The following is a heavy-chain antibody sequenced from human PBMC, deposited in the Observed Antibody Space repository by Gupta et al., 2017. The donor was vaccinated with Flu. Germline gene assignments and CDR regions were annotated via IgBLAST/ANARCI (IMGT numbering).Heavy chain of an antibody. J-gene: IGHJ4*02. Sequence: QVHLQESGPGLVKPSGTLSLTCAVSGASISSNNWWSWVRQPPGKGLEWIGEIYHSGTANYNPSLKRRVTISVDKSQNRLSLKLTSVTAADTAVYYCARVSELDYNFKSYIDFWGQGTLVTVSS. D-gene: IGHD1-1*01. CDR3: ARVSELDYNFKSYIDF. V-gene: IGHV4-4*02. CDR2: IYHSGTA. CDR1: GASISSNNW.